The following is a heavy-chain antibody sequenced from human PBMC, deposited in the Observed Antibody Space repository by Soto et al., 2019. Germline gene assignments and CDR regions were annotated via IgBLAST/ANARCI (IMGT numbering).Heavy chain of an antibody. D-gene: IGHD6-19*01. V-gene: IGHV2-5*02. CDR3: AHSFRQWLATSTYYIDY. J-gene: IGHJ4*02. CDR2: IYWDDAK. Sequence: QITLKESGPTLVKPTQTLTLTCTFSGFSLSTSGVCVGWIRQRPGQALEWLAHIYWDDAKRYSPSLKSRLTITKDTSNNQVVLTMTNMDPVDTATYYCAHSFRQWLATSTYYIDYWGQGTLVTVSS. CDR1: GFSLSTSGVC.